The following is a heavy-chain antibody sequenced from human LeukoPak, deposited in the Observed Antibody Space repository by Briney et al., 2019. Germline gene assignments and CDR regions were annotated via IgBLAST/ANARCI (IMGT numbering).Heavy chain of an antibody. D-gene: IGHD6-13*01. V-gene: IGHV1-2*02. Sequence: ASVKVSCKASGYTFTGYYMHWVRQAPGQGLEWMGWINPNSGGTNYAQKFQGRVTMTRDTSISTAYMELSRLRSDDTAVYYCARGSIAAATGAFDIWGQGTMVTVSS. CDR1: GYTFTGYY. CDR2: INPNSGGT. CDR3: ARGSIAAATGAFDI. J-gene: IGHJ3*02.